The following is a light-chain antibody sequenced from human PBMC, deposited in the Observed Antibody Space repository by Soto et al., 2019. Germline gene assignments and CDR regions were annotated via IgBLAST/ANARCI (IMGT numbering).Light chain of an antibody. CDR2: EVS. Sequence: QSALPQPRSVSGSPGQSVTISCTGTSRDVGGYDYVSWYQQHPGKAPKLMISEVSKRPSGVPDRFSGSKSGNTASLTVSGLQAEAEADYYCSSYAGSVNVIFGGGTKLPVL. CDR3: SSYAGSVNVI. V-gene: IGLV2-8*01. J-gene: IGLJ2*01. CDR1: SRDVGGYDY.